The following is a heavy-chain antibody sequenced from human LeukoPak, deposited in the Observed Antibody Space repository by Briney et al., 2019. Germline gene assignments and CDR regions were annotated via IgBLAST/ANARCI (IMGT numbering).Heavy chain of an antibody. CDR2: ISSSGTYI. D-gene: IGHD1-1*01. CDR1: GFTFSDYS. V-gene: IGHV3-21*04. CDR3: AKPRAMTTGVGRYFDL. J-gene: IGHJ2*01. Sequence: RPGGSLRLSCAVSGFTFSDYSMNWVRLAPGKGLEWVSSISSSGTYIYYADSVRGRFTISRDNAKNTLYLQMNSLRAEDTATYYCAKPRAMTTGVGRYFDLWGRGTLVTVSS.